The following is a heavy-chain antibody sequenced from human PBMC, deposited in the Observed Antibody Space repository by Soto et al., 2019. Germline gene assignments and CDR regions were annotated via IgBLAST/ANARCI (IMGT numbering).Heavy chain of an antibody. CDR1: GFTFRSYV. D-gene: IGHD3-16*01. J-gene: IGHJ4*02. CDR2: TSYDGSNN. V-gene: IGHV3-30*03. Sequence: QVQLVESGGGVVQPGTSLRLSCVGSGFTFRSYVIHWVRQAPGKGLEWVALTSYDGSNNFYGDSVKGRFTISRDNSRNPVELQMGSLRLGNTALYYGARWGTTGGLDVWGQGTLVSVSS. CDR3: ARWGTTGGLDV.